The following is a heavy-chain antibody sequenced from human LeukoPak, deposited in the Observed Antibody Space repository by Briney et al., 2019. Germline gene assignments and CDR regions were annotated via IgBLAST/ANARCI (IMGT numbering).Heavy chain of an antibody. CDR2: IIRSSSYI. D-gene: IGHD6-13*01. Sequence: PRGSLRLSCADSGFTFRSYSMNWVRQAPGKGLEWVSPIIRSSSYIYYADSVKGRFTISRDNAKNSLYLQMNSLRAEDTAVYYCARSDSSSWYDGQLYNWFDPWGQGTLVTVSS. J-gene: IGHJ5*02. CDR1: GFTFRSYS. V-gene: IGHV3-21*01. CDR3: ARSDSSSWYDGQLYNWFDP.